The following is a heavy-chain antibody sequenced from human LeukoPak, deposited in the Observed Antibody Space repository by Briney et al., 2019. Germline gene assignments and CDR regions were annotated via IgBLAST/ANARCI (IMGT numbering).Heavy chain of an antibody. V-gene: IGHV4-39*01. D-gene: IGHD3-10*01. CDR1: GGSISSSSYY. CDR3: ARRPLVRGDPFDY. Sequence: PSETLSLTCTVSGGSISSSSYYWGWLRQPPGKGLEWIGNIYYSGSTYYNPSLKSRITISVDTSKNQFSLKLSSVTAADTAVYHCARRPLVRGDPFDYWGQGTLVTVSS. CDR2: IYYSGST. J-gene: IGHJ4*02.